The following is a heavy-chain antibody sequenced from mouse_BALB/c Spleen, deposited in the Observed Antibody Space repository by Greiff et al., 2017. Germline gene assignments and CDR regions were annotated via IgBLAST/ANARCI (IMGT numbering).Heavy chain of an antibody. J-gene: IGHJ4*01. CDR1: GFTFSSFG. D-gene: IGHD1-1*01. CDR2: ISSGSSTI. V-gene: IGHV5-17*02. CDR3: ARSEGYYGSIYYYAMDY. Sequence: EVKVVESGGGLVQPGGSRKLSCAASGFTFSSFGMHWVRQAPEKGLEWVAYISSGSSTIYYADTVKGRVTISRDNPKNTLFLQMTSLRSEDTAMYYCARSEGYYGSIYYYAMDYWGQGTSVTVSS.